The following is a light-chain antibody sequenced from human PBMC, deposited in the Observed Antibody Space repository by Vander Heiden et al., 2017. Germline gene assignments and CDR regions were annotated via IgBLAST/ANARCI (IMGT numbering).Light chain of an antibody. CDR2: CAS. V-gene: IGKV4-1*01. J-gene: IGKJ4*01. Sequence: DIVMSQARACLAVPRGERDSRDCKSSQSVLYSSNNKYCLAWYQQKPGQSPNLLISCASTRESGLPDRFSGSGSGTDFTLTISSRQAEDEAVYYCQQEDSTPLTFGGGTKVEIK. CDR1: QSVLYSSNNKYC. CDR3: QQEDSTPLT.